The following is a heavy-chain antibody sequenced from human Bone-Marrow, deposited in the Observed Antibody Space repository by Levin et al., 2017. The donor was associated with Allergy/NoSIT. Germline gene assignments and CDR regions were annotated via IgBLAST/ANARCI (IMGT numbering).Heavy chain of an antibody. CDR3: AADRLGGLDY. Sequence: PGGSLRLSCKASGFTFRSVAIHWVRQARGQRLEWIGWIAVGSDNIKYAQRFQERVTISRDMSTSTAYMELSSLRFEDTAVYYCAADRLGGLDYWGQGALVTVSS. V-gene: IGHV1-58*02. CDR1: GFTFRSVA. CDR2: IAVGSDNI. D-gene: IGHD1-26*01. J-gene: IGHJ4*02.